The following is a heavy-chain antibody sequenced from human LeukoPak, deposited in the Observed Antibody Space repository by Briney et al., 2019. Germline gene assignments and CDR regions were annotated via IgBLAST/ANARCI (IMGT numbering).Heavy chain of an antibody. D-gene: IGHD1-26*01. CDR1: GYTFSGDY. V-gene: IGHV1-2*06. CDR2: IKCNCEDI. J-gene: IGHJ4*02. CDR3: AREPNEIIREFDS. Sequence: ASVKVSCKASGYTFSGDYLHWIRQAPGQGLEWMGRIKCNCEDINTRYAQKFQGRVTMTWDTSISAVYMELIRLTSDDTAVYYCAREPNEIIREFDSWGQGTLVTVTS.